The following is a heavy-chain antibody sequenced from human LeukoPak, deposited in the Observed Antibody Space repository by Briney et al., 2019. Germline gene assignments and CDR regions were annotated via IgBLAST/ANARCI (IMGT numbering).Heavy chain of an antibody. CDR1: GGSFSGYY. J-gene: IGHJ4*02. CDR2: INHSGST. Sequence: PSETLSLTCAVYGGSFSGYYWSWIRQPPGKGLEWIGEINHSGSTNYNPSLKSRVTISVDTFKNQFSLKLSSVTAADTAVYYCARVEDRHYGDYVDYWGQGTLVTVSS. D-gene: IGHD4-17*01. CDR3: ARVEDRHYGDYVDY. V-gene: IGHV4-34*01.